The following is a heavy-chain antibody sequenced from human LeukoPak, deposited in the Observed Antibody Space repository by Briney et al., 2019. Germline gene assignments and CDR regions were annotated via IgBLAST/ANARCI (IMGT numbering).Heavy chain of an antibody. V-gene: IGHV7-4-1*02. Sequence: ASVKVSCKASGYTFTSYAMNWMRQAPGQGLEWMGWINTNTGNPTYAQGFTGRFVFSLDTSVSTAYLQISSLKAEDTAVYYCARDNSVLLWFGELLHQNWFDPWGQGTLVTVSS. CDR1: GYTFTSYA. CDR2: INTNTGNP. CDR3: ARDNSVLLWFGELLHQNWFDP. D-gene: IGHD3-10*01. J-gene: IGHJ5*02.